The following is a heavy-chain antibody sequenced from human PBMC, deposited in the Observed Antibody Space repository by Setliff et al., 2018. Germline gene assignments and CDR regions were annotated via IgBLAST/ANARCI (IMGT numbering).Heavy chain of an antibody. V-gene: IGHV4-59*01. CDR2: VYHSGTA. Sequence: SETLSLTCTVSGGPFSGASIWSWIRQPPRKGLEFIGYVYHSGTAKYDTSLESRAIMSVDASKNGISLKLKSVTAADTAVYYCAKGGTYRYFDFWGQGALVTVSS. J-gene: IGHJ4*02. CDR3: AKGGTYRYFDF. CDR1: GGPFSGAS. D-gene: IGHD1-1*01.